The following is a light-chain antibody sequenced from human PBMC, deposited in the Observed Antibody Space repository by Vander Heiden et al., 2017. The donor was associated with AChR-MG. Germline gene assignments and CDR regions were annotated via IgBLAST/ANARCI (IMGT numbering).Light chain of an antibody. Sequence: DIQMTQSPSSLSASVGDRVTITCRASQSISSYLNWYQQKPGKAPKLLIYAASSLQSGVPSRFSGSGSGTDFTLTISSLQPEDFATYYCQHSYCAHMYTFGQGTKLEIK. CDR1: QSISSY. CDR3: QHSYCAHMYT. V-gene: IGKV1-39*01. CDR2: AAS. J-gene: IGKJ2*01.